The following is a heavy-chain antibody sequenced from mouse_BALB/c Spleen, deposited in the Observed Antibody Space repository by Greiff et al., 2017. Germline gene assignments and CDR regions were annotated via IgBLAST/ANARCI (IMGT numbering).Heavy chain of an antibody. J-gene: IGHJ2*01. Sequence: QVQLQQPGAELVKPGASVKMSCKASGYTFTSYWMHWVKQRPGQGLEWIGVIDPSDSYTSYNQKFKGKATLTVDTSSSTAYMQLSSLTSEDSAVYYCTRGNWDVGYFDYWGQGTTLTVSS. V-gene: IGHV1S127*01. D-gene: IGHD4-1*01. CDR2: IDPSDSYT. CDR1: GYTFTSYW. CDR3: TRGNWDVGYFDY.